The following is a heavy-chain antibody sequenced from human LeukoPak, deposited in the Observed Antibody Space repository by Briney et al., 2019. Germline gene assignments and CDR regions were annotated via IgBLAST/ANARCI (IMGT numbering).Heavy chain of an antibody. CDR2: IYYSGST. CDR1: GGSISSSSYY. D-gene: IGHD5-24*01. J-gene: IGHJ4*02. V-gene: IGHV4-39*07. CDR3: ARAYEMAADY. Sequence: SETLSLTCTVSGGSISSSSYYWGWIRQPPGKGLEWIGSIYYSGSTHYNPSLKSRVTISVDTSKNQFSLKLSSVTAADTAVYYCARAYEMAADYWGQGTLVTVSS.